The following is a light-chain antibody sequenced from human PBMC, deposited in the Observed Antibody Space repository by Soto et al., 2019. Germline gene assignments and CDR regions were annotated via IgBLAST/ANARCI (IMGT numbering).Light chain of an antibody. CDR1: QSVSIN. J-gene: IGKJ5*01. V-gene: IGKV3D-15*01. CDR3: QQYNNWPIT. Sequence: EMVMTQSPATLSVTPEERATLSCRASQSVSINLAWYQQKPGQAPRLLIYGASTRASDTPARFSGSGSVTEFALTISSLQSEDFAVYYCQQYNNWPITFGQGIRLEI. CDR2: GAS.